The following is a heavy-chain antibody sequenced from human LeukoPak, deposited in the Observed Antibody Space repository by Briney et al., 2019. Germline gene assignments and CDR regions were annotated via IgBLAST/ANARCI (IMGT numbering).Heavy chain of an antibody. D-gene: IGHD3-3*01. Sequence: SETLSLTCAVYGGSFSGYYWGWIRQPPGKGLEWIGEINHSGSTNYNPSLKSRVTISVDTSKNQFSLKLSSVTAADTAVYYCARGRRYDFWSGYPPFDYWGQGTLVTVSS. CDR2: INHSGST. CDR1: GGSFSGYY. CDR3: ARGRRYDFWSGYPPFDY. V-gene: IGHV4-34*01. J-gene: IGHJ4*02.